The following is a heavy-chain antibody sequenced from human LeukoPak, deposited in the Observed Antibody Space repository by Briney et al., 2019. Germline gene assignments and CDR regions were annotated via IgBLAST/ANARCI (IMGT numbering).Heavy chain of an antibody. Sequence: VGSPRLSCVPSGYSSSGYWMCCVRAAPGEGLGWVSHIKQDGGEKYYVDSVKGRFTISRDNAKNSLFLQMNSLRVEDTAVYYCARLGGSYYTYWGQGTLVTVSS. V-gene: IGHV3-7*01. CDR2: IKQDGGEK. J-gene: IGHJ4*02. CDR1: GYSSSGYW. CDR3: ARLGGSYYTY. D-gene: IGHD1-26*01.